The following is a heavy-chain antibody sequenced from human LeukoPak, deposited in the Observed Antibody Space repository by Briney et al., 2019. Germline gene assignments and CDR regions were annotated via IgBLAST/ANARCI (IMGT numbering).Heavy chain of an antibody. CDR3: ARAPSSTSCYENCYFDY. CDR2: IYYSGST. J-gene: IGHJ4*02. CDR1: GGSISSGGYY. Sequence: SETLSLTCTVSGGSISSGGYYWSWIRQHPGKGLEWIGYIYYSGSTYYNPSLKSRVTISVDTSKNQFSLKLSSVTAADTAVYYCARAPSSTSCYENCYFDYWGQGTLVTVSS. D-gene: IGHD2-2*01. V-gene: IGHV4-31*03.